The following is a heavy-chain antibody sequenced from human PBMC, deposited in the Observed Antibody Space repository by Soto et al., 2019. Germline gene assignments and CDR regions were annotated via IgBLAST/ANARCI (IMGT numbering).Heavy chain of an antibody. CDR3: AKSPLGYCSGGSCYPPHYFDY. V-gene: IGHV3-23*01. J-gene: IGHJ4*02. Sequence: EVQLLDSGGGLVQPGGSLRLSCAASGFTFSNYAMSWVRQAPGKGLEWVSGVGGSGDSTYYADSVKGRFTISRDNSKDTVYLQMNSLRAEDTAVYYCAKSPLGYCSGGSCYPPHYFDYWGQGTLVTVSS. CDR2: VGGSGDST. D-gene: IGHD2-15*01. CDR1: GFTFSNYA.